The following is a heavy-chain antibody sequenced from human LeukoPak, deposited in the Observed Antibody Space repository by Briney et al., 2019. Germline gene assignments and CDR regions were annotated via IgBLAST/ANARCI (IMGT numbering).Heavy chain of an antibody. J-gene: IGHJ4*02. Sequence: KPGGSLRLSCAASGFTFSNAWMSWVRQAPGKGLEWVGRIKSKTDGWTTDYAAPVKGRFTISRDDSKNTLYLQMNSLKTEDTAVYYCTTDALDYWGQGTLVTGSS. CDR3: TTDALDY. CDR1: GFTFSNAW. V-gene: IGHV3-15*01. CDR2: IKSKTDGWTT.